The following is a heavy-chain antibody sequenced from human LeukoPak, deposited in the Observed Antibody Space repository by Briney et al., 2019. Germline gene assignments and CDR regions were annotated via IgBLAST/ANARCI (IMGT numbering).Heavy chain of an antibody. CDR2: IYYTGST. D-gene: IGHD4/OR15-4a*01. CDR1: GGSISSSDYY. J-gene: IGHJ6*03. V-gene: IGHV4-39*01. Sequence: SETLSLTCTVSGGSISSSDYYWGWLGQPPGEGLEWIGNIYYTGSTYYNPSLKSRVTISVDTSKNQFSLKVSSLTATDTALYYCARQPMVVGYYYYYMDVWGKGTTVTVSS. CDR3: ARQPMVVGYYYYYMDV.